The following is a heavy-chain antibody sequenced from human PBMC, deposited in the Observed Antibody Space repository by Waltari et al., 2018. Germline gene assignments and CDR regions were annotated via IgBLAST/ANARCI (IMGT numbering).Heavy chain of an antibody. CDR2: IYHSGST. Sequence: QVRLQQWGAGLLKPSETLSLTCAVSGYSISSGYYWGWIRQPPGKGLEWIGSIYHSGSTYYNPSLKSRVTISVDTSKNQFSLKLSSVTAADTAVYYCASYSSSWNYFDYWGQGTLVTVSS. J-gene: IGHJ4*02. CDR3: ASYSSSWNYFDY. V-gene: IGHV4-38-2*01. CDR1: GYSISSGYY. D-gene: IGHD6-13*01.